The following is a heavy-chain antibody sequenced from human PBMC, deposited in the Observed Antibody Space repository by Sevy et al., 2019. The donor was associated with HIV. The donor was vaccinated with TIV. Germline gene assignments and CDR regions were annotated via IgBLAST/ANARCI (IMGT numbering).Heavy chain of an antibody. D-gene: IGHD3-22*01. Sequence: GGSLRLSCADSGFTVSSNYMTWVRQAPGKGLEWVSVIYSDGTTYYADSVKGRFTISRDTSKNTLYLQMNSLRADDTAVYYCVREGRNYYDSSAYYPHYAYWGQGILVTVSS. CDR3: VREGRNYYDSSAYYPHYAY. J-gene: IGHJ4*02. CDR1: GFTVSSNY. V-gene: IGHV3-53*01. CDR2: IYSDGTT.